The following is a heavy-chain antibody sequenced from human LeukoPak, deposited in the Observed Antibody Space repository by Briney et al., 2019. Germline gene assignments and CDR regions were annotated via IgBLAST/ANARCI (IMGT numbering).Heavy chain of an antibody. Sequence: PSETLSLTCTVSGYSISSGYYWSWIRQPPGKGLEWIGSIHYSGSTYYNPSLKSRVTISEDTSKNQFSLKVSSVTAADTAVYYCAREVRSAWASFDPWGQGTLVTVSS. V-gene: IGHV4-38-2*02. CDR1: GYSISSGYY. J-gene: IGHJ5*02. CDR3: AREVRSAWASFDP. D-gene: IGHD1-26*01. CDR2: IHYSGST.